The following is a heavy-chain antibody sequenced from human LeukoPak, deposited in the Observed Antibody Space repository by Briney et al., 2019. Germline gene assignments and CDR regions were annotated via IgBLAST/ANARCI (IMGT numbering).Heavy chain of an antibody. V-gene: IGHV4-59*01. CDR3: ARGRSFFGSSIH. D-gene: IGHD3-3*01. J-gene: IGHJ4*02. CDR2: IYYSGST. Sequence: SETLSLTCTVSGGSNSSYYWSWIRQPPGKGLEWIGYIYYSGSTNYNPSLKSRVTISVDTSKNQFSLKLSSVTAADTAVYYCARGRSFFGSSIHWGQGTLVTVSS. CDR1: GGSNSSYY.